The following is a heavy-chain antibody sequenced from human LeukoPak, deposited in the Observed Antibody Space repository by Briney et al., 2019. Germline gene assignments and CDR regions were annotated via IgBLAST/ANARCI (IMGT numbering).Heavy chain of an antibody. CDR3: ARTSIAARRANAFDI. D-gene: IGHD6-6*01. V-gene: IGHV4-30-2*01. Sequence: SETLSLTCTVSGGSVSSGSYYWSWIRQPPGKGLEWTGYIYHSGSTYYNPSLKSRVTISVDRSKNQFSLKLSSVTAADTAVYYCARTSIAARRANAFDIWGQGTMVTVSS. CDR1: GGSVSSGSYY. J-gene: IGHJ3*02. CDR2: IYHSGST.